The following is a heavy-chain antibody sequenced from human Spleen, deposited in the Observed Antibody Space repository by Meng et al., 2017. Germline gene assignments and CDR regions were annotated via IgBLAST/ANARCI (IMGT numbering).Heavy chain of an antibody. J-gene: IGHJ5*02. CDR2: INPNNGDT. CDR3: AKGITFSFDP. V-gene: IGHV1-2*06. Sequence: QVQLVQSGAEGKKPGASVKVSCKASGYLFTDYHIHWVRQAPGQGLEWMGRINPNNGDTNYAQKFQGRVTMTRDTSIRTAYMEVSRLISDYTAVYYCAKGITFSFDPWGQGTLVTVSS. D-gene: IGHD3-3*02. CDR1: GYLFTDYH.